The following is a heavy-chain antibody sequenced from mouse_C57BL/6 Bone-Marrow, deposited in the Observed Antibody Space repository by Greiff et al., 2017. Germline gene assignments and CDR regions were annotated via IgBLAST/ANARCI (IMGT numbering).Heavy chain of an antibody. CDR2: IYWGDDK. CDR3: ARRDYYGSSFAY. J-gene: IGHJ3*01. D-gene: IGHD1-1*01. Sequence: QVTLKESGPGILQSSQTLSLTCSFSGFSLSTSGLGVSWIRQPSGKGLEWLAHIYWGDDKRYNTSLKRRPTISQDTSRNQVFLKITSVDTADTATNNCARRDYYGSSFAYWGQGTLVTVAA. V-gene: IGHV8-12*01. CDR1: GFSLSTSGLG.